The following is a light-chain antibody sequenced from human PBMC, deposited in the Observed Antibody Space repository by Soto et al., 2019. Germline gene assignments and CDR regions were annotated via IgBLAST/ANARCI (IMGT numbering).Light chain of an antibody. CDR1: QSVSSN. Sequence: EIVMTQSPATLSVSPGERATLSCRASQSVSSNLAWYQQKPGQAPRLLIYGASTRATGIPARFSGSGSGTEFTLTISSLQSEDFAVYYCQQYNNWPLTFGGGPKV. CDR3: QQYNNWPLT. V-gene: IGKV3-15*01. J-gene: IGKJ4*01. CDR2: GAS.